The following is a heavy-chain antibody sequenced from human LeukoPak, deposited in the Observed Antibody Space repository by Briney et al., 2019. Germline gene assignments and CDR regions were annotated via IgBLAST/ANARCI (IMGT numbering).Heavy chain of an antibody. D-gene: IGHD1-1*01. V-gene: IGHV1-69*02. CDR3: AINWND. Sequence: SVKVSCKASGGAFNSYTITWVRQAPGQGLELMGRIIPILGIANYAQKFQRRVTITADKSTSTAYMELSSLRSEDTAVYYYAINWNDWGQGTLVTVSS. CDR1: GGAFNSYT. CDR2: IIPILGIA. J-gene: IGHJ4*02.